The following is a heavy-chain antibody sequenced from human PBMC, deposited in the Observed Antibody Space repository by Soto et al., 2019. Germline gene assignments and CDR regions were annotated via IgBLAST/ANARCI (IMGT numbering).Heavy chain of an antibody. CDR3: ATDPLGRYKLGYYFDY. D-gene: IGHD3-9*01. CDR2: ISYDGSNK. V-gene: IGHV3-30-3*01. CDR1: GFSFSVYA. J-gene: IGHJ4*02. Sequence: GGSLRLSCAASGFSFSVYAMHWVRQAPGKGLEWVAVISYDGSNKYYADSVKGRFTISRDNSKNTLYLQMNSLRAEDTAVFYCATDPLGRYKLGYYFDYWGQGTLVTVSS.